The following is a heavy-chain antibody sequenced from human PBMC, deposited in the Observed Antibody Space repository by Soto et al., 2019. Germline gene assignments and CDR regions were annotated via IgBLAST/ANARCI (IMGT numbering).Heavy chain of an antibody. CDR2: NYDSGSP. Sequence: QMPLQESGPGLVSPSQTLSLTRPVSGGSISSDGDYYRWSWNRQHPGKGPEWIGYNYDSGSPYHHPSLERRVTVSVDTSKNQFSLKLSSLTAADTAVYYCARVRENYFDSWGQGILVTVSS. CDR1: GGSISSDGDYYR. J-gene: IGHJ4*02. V-gene: IGHV4-31*03. CDR3: ARVRENYFDS.